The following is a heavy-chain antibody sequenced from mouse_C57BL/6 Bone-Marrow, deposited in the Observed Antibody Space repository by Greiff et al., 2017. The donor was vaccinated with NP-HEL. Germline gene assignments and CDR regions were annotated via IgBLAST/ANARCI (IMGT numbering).Heavy chain of an antibody. V-gene: IGHV1-82*01. CDR3: ARDYYTEGWFAY. J-gene: IGHJ3*01. D-gene: IGHD1-1*01. Sequence: VQGVESGPELVKPGASVKISCKASGYAFSSSWMNWVKQRPGKGLEWIGRIYPGDGDTNYNGKFKGKATLTADKSSSTAYMQLSSLTSEDSAVYFCARDYYTEGWFAYWGQGTLVTVSA. CDR1: GYAFSSSW. CDR2: IYPGDGDT.